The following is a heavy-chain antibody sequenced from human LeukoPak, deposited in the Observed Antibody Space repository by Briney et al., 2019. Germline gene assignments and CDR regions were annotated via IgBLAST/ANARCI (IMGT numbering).Heavy chain of an antibody. J-gene: IGHJ4*02. V-gene: IGHV3-64D*06. D-gene: IGHD6-13*01. CDR1: GFTFIHYA. CDR2: ISHDGGNT. Sequence: GGSLRLSCSASGFTFIHYAIHWVRQAPGKGLEYVSTISHDGGNTNYADSVKGRFTVSRDNSKNTLYLQMSSLRPEDTAVYYCVKTAGSWYGYFDYWGQGTLVTVSS. CDR3: VKTAGSWYGYFDY.